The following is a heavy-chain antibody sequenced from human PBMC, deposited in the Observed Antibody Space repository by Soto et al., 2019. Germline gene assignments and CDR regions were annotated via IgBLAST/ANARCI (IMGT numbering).Heavy chain of an antibody. V-gene: IGHV3-23*01. CDR2: ISGSGGST. D-gene: IGHD1-26*01. Sequence: PGGSLRLSCAASGFTFSSYAMSWVRQAPGKGLEWVSAISGSGGSTYYADSVKGRFTISRDNSKNTLYLQMNSLRAEDTAVYYCAKVGVGAHYYYYGMDVWGQGTTVTVSS. CDR1: GFTFSSYA. CDR3: AKVGVGAHYYYYGMDV. J-gene: IGHJ6*02.